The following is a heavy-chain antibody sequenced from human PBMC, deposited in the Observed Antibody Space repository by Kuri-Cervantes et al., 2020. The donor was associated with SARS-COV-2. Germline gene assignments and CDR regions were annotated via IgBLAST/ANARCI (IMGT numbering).Heavy chain of an antibody. D-gene: IGHD3-10*01. CDR3: ARFSGDFRNMDV. Sequence: ASVKVSCKASGYTFTSYGISWVRQAPGQGLEWMGWISGYNGNTNYAQKFQGRVTMTIDTSTSTAYTELRSLRSDDTAVYYCARFSGDFRNMDVWGQGTTVTASS. CDR1: GYTFTSYG. CDR2: ISGYNGNT. J-gene: IGHJ6*02. V-gene: IGHV1-18*01.